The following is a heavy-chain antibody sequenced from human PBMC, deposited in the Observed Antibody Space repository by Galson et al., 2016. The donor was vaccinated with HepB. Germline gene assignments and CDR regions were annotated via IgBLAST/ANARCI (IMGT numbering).Heavy chain of an antibody. V-gene: IGHV3-74*01. CDR1: GFTSSSYW. CDR2: ISSDGSKT. Sequence: SLRLSCAASGFTSSSYWMHWARQAPGKGLVWVSRISSDGSKTTYADPVKGRFTISRDNAKNTLSLQMNSLRVEDTAVYYCHVWFGESRYGVDVWGQGTTVTVSS. CDR3: HVWFGESRYGVDV. J-gene: IGHJ6*02. D-gene: IGHD3-10*01.